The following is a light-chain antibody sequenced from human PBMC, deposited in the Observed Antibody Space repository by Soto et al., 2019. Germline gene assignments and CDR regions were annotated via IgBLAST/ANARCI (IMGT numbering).Light chain of an antibody. Sequence: DIVFTQSPGTLSLSPGERATLSCSGSQSVSSSYLAWYQQKPGQAPRLLIYGASSRATGIPDRFSGSGSGTDFTLTISRLEPEDFAVYYCQQYGSSPLTFGPGTKVDIK. CDR1: QSVSSSY. V-gene: IGKV3-20*01. CDR2: GAS. J-gene: IGKJ3*01. CDR3: QQYGSSPLT.